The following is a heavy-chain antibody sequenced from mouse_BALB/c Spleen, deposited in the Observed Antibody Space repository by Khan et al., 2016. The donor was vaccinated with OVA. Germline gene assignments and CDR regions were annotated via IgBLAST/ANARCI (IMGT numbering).Heavy chain of an antibody. CDR1: GFTFTNYG. V-gene: IGHV9-3-1*01. D-gene: IGHD2-14*01. Sequence: QIQLVQSGPELKKPGETVQISCKASGFTFTNYGMNWVKQAPGKGLKWMGWINTYTGEPTFADDFKGRFAFSLETSASTAYLQINSLKNEDTATDGWARVGYNGTMDCWGQGTSVTVSS. CDR2: INTYTGEP. CDR3: ARVGYNGTMDC. J-gene: IGHJ4*01.